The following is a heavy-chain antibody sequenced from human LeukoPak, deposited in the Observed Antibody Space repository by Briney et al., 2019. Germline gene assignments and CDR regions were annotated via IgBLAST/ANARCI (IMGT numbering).Heavy chain of an antibody. D-gene: IGHD3-10*01. Sequence: SETLSLTCAVYGDSFSGYYWSWIRQPPGKGLEWIGEINPSGSTNYNPSLKSRVTMSVDMSKNQFSLKLNSVTAADTAVYYCARARGAPFDYWGQGTLVTVSS. CDR1: GDSFSGYY. J-gene: IGHJ4*02. CDR2: INPSGST. CDR3: ARARGAPFDY. V-gene: IGHV4-34*01.